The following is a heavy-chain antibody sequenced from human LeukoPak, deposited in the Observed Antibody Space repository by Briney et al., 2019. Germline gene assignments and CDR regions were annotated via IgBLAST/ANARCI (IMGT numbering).Heavy chain of an antibody. D-gene: IGHD6-19*01. Sequence: SETLSLTCTVSVGSLSSYYWSWIRQPPGKGLEWVGYIYYSGGIKYNPSLKRRVAISLETSTHQFSLKLSSVTAADTAVYYCARTPSLLYSSGWYWVDYWGQGTLVTVSS. CDR3: ARTPSLLYSSGWYWVDY. CDR2: IYYSGGI. J-gene: IGHJ4*02. V-gene: IGHV4-59*01. CDR1: VGSLSSYY.